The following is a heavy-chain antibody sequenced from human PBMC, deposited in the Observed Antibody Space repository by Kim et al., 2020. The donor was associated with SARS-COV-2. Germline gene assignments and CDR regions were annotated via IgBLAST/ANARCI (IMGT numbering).Heavy chain of an antibody. D-gene: IGHD3-22*01. V-gene: IGHV4-59*01. J-gene: IGHJ4*02. CDR3: ARDLYDSSGI. Sequence: STNYNPSLKSRVTISVDTSKNQFSLKLSSVTAADTAVYYCARDLYDSSGIWGQGTLVTVSS. CDR2: ST.